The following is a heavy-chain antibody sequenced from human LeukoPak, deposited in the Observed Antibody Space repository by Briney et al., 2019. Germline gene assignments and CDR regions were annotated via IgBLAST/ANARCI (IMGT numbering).Heavy chain of an antibody. V-gene: IGHV2-5*02. CDR2: YYWDDGK. J-gene: IGHJ4*02. CDR1: GFSLSSSGVG. CDR3: AHSLYYYGSGSYYAFEY. D-gene: IGHD3-10*01. Sequence: SGPTLVKPTQTLTLTCTFSGFSLSSSGVGVGWIRQPPGKALEWLALYYWDDGKRYSPSLNSGLTITKDTSKNQVVLTMINTDPVDTATYYCAHSLYYYGSGSYYAFEYWGQGTLVTVSS.